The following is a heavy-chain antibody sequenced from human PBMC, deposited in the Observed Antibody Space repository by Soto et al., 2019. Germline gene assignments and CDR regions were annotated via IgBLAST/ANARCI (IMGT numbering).Heavy chain of an antibody. CDR2: ITQDGIET. CDR3: AIYSGSASCFISRSDH. J-gene: IGHJ1*01. V-gene: IGHV3-7*01. Sequence: GGSLRLSCAASGFTFSAYWINWVRQAPWKGLEWVANITQDGIETSYVDSVKGRFTISRDNAKSSLYLKMNSLRAEDTAIYYCAIYSGSASCFISRSDHWGRRNLLAVCS. D-gene: IGHD2-2*01. CDR1: GFTFSAYW.